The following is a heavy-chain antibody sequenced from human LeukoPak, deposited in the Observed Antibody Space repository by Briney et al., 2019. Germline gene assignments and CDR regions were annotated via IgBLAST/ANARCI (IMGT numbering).Heavy chain of an antibody. CDR3: ARGILYYFDY. J-gene: IGHJ4*02. CDR1: GGSISGTNW. CDR2: INHSGST. Sequence: PSGTLSLTCGVSGGSISGTNWWSWVRQPPGQGLEWIGEINHSGSTNYNPSLKSRVTISVDTSKNQFSLKLSSVTAADTAVYYCARGILYYFDYWGQGTLVTVSS. V-gene: IGHV4-4*02.